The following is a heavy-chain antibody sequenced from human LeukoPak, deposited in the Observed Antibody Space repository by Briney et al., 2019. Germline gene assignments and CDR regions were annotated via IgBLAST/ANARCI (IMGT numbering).Heavy chain of an antibody. D-gene: IGHD1-26*01. CDR2: ISPYNGNT. J-gene: IGHJ4*02. CDR3: ARDRGSLLDY. Sequence: VASVTLSCKPSTYTFNDYGIRWVRQAPGQGLEWMGWISPYNGNTNYAQKLQGRVTMTTDTSTSTAYMELRSLRSDDTAVYYCARDRGSLLDYWGQGTLVTVSS. V-gene: IGHV1-18*01. CDR1: TYTFNDYG.